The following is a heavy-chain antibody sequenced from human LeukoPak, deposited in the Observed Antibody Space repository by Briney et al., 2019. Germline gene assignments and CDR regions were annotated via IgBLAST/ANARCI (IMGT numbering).Heavy chain of an antibody. CDR2: INPSGCST. Sequence: GASVKVSCKASGYTFTGYYMHWVRQAPGQGLEWMGIINPSGCSTSYAQKLQGRVTMTTDTSTSTAYMELRSLRSDDTAVYYCARDNYYDSSGYYIRYSWVGGNFDYWGQGTLVTVSS. J-gene: IGHJ4*02. D-gene: IGHD3-22*01. CDR3: ARDNYYDSSGYYIRYSWVGGNFDY. CDR1: GYTFTGYY. V-gene: IGHV1-46*01.